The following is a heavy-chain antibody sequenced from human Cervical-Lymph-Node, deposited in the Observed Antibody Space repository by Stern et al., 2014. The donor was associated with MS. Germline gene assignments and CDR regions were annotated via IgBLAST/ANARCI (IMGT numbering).Heavy chain of an antibody. J-gene: IGHJ3*02. CDR3: ARVPLVVLVPTRGDAFDI. D-gene: IGHD2-21*01. V-gene: IGHV1-69*09. Sequence: VQLVQSGAEVRKPGSSVRVSCKTSGGTFSSYTISWVRQVPGQGLEWMGRIIPMYDIANYAQKFQGRVTITADMSTSTAYMELSSLRSEDTAVYYCARVPLVVLVPTRGDAFDIWGQGTMVTVSS. CDR2: IIPMYDIA. CDR1: GGTFSSYT.